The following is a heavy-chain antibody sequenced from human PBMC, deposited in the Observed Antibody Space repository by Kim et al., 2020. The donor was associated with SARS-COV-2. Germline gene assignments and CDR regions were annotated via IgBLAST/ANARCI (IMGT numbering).Heavy chain of an antibody. Sequence: YADSVKGRFTIARDNSKNTLYLQMNSLRVEGTAVYYCAKKVAGTTGWFDPWGQGTLVTVSS. D-gene: IGHD6-19*01. J-gene: IGHJ5*02. CDR3: AKKVAGTTGWFDP. V-gene: IGHV3-23*05.